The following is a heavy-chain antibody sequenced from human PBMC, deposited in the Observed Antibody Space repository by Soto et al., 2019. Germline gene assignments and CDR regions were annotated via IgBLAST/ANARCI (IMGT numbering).Heavy chain of an antibody. CDR1: GFSFDSFN. V-gene: IGHV3-30*18. J-gene: IGHJ6*02. CDR2: VSFDSKNK. D-gene: IGHD5-18*01. Sequence: LVESGGGVVQPGRSLTLSCAASGFSFDSFNIHWVRQAPGKGLEWVTTVSFDSKNKYYVDSVEGRFTISRDNSKNVVYLQMDNLRHEDTAVYYCAKEPVETTYTKYGLDVWGPRTTVTVSS. CDR3: AKEPVETTYTKYGLDV.